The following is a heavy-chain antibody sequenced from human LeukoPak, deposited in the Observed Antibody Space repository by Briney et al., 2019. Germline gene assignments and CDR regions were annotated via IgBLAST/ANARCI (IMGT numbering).Heavy chain of an antibody. CDR3: ARSDVDTAMEADYFYGMDV. J-gene: IGHJ6*02. V-gene: IGHV5-51*01. D-gene: IGHD5-18*01. Sequence: GESPKISCKGSGYIFTSYWIGWVRQMPGKGLEWMRIIYPGDSDTRYSPSFQGQVTISADKSISTAYLQWSSLKASDTAMYYCARSDVDTAMEADYFYGMDVWGQGTTVTVSS. CDR1: GYIFTSYW. CDR2: IYPGDSDT.